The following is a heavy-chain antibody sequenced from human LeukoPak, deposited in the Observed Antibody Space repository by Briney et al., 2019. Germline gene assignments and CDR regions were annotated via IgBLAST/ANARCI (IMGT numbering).Heavy chain of an antibody. D-gene: IGHD3-10*01. CDR1: GVMFSTYD. V-gene: IGHV3-13*01. Sequence: PGGSLRLSCAASGVMFSTYDMHWVRQATGIRLEWVSSISIAGDTYYPGSVKDRFTISRGNANNSLYLQMNNVRAGDTAVYYCARGRHYGSGSPYWFDPWGQGTLVTVSS. CDR3: ARGRHYGSGSPYWFDP. J-gene: IGHJ5*02. CDR2: ISIAGDT.